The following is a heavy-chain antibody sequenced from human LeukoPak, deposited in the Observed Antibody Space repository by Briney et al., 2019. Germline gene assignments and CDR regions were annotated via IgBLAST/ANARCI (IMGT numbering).Heavy chain of an antibody. Sequence: GGSLRLSCAASGFTFSSYAMHWVRQAPGKGLEWVAVISYDGSNKYYADSVKGRFTISRDNSKNTLYLQMNSLRAEDTAVYYCAKDQPPGPLKYYDYVWGSDAFDIWGQGTMVTVSS. D-gene: IGHD3-16*01. J-gene: IGHJ3*02. CDR3: AKDQPPGPLKYYDYVWGSDAFDI. CDR2: ISYDGSNK. V-gene: IGHV3-30-3*01. CDR1: GFTFSSYA.